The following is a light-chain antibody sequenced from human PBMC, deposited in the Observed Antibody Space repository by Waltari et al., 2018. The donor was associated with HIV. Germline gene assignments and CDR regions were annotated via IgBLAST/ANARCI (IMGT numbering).Light chain of an antibody. J-gene: IGKJ1*01. V-gene: IGKV1-5*03. CDR3: QQYNTSEGT. CDR2: KAS. Sequence: DIQMTQSPSTLSASVGDRVSITCRASQTIDRSLAWYQQSPGKAPNLLIYKASTLQSGVPSRVSGSGSGTEFTLTIISLQPDDFATYYCQQYNTSEGTFGQGTKVDVK. CDR1: QTIDRS.